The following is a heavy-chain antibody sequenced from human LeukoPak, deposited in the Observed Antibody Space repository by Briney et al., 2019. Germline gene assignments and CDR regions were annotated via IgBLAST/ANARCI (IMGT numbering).Heavy chain of an antibody. CDR2: INPSGGST. CDR1: GYTFTSYY. D-gene: IGHD1-26*01. CDR3: ARASGSYWWFDS. Sequence: EASVKVSCKASGYTFTSYYMHWVRQAPGQGLEWMGIINPSGGSTNYAQKFQGSVTMTRDTSISTVYMELSRLRSDDTAVYYCARASGSYWWFDSWGQGTLVTVSS. J-gene: IGHJ5*01. V-gene: IGHV1-46*01.